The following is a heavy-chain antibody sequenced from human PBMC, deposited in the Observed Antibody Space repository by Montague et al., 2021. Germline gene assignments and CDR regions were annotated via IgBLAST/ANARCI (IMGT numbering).Heavy chain of an antibody. CDR1: GFSFNVYG. J-gene: IGHJ4*02. D-gene: IGHD1-26*01. CDR2: VGHDGNYE. V-gene: IGHV3-33*01. CDR3: ARDFRVGTYFDY. Sequence: LSLSLSASGFSFNVYGMHWVRQAPGKGLEWVAVVGHDGNYEKYADSVRGRFIVSRDNSRTTLYLQLNSLRAEDTAVYYCARDFRVGTYFDYLGQGTLVTVSS.